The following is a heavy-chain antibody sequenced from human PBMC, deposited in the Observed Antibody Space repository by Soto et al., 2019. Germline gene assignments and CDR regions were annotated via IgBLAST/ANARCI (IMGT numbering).Heavy chain of an antibody. Sequence: ASVKVSCKASGYTFTSYYMHCVRQAPGQGLEWMGIINPSGGSTSYAQKFQGRVTMTRDTSTRTVYMELSSLRSEDTAVYYCARDSATTVGGSDDWGQGTLVTVSS. CDR1: GYTFTSYY. V-gene: IGHV1-46*01. CDR3: ARDSATTVGGSDD. J-gene: IGHJ4*02. D-gene: IGHD6-19*01. CDR2: INPSGGST.